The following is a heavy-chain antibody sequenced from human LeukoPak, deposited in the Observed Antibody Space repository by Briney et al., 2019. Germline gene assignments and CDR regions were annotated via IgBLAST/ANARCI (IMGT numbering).Heavy chain of an antibody. CDR1: GFTFSSYW. J-gene: IGHJ6*02. CDR2: IKQDGSEK. V-gene: IGHV3-7*01. CDR3: ARSCSSTSCYQRGMDV. D-gene: IGHD2-2*01. Sequence: GGSLRLSCAVSGFTFSSYWMSWVRQAPGKGLEWVANIKQDGSEKYYVDSVKGRFTISRDNAKNSLYLQMNSLRAEDTAVYYCARSCSSTSCYQRGMDVWGQGTTVTVSS.